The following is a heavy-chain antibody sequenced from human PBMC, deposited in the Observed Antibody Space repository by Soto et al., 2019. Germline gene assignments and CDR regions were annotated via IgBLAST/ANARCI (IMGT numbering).Heavy chain of an antibody. D-gene: IGHD3-10*01. J-gene: IGHJ4*02. CDR3: ARDGNGGDMYYFDY. V-gene: IGHV3-33*01. CDR1: GFTFSSYG. Sequence: PGGSLRLSCAASGFTFSSYGMHWVRQAPGKGLEWVAVIWYDGSNKYYADSVKGRFTISRDNSKNTLYLQMNSLRAEDTALYYCARDGNGGDMYYFDYWGQGTLVTVSS. CDR2: IWYDGSNK.